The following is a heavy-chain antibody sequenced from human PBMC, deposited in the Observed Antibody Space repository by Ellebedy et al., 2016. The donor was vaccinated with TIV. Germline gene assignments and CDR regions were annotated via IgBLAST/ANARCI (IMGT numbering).Heavy chain of an antibody. Sequence: GGSLRLSCVASRFSFNSYWMSWVRQAPGKGLEWVSNINQDGSGRYYVDSVKGRFTISRDIAGNSLYLQMSSLGAEDTAVYYCARAIYGASYLWGRGTLVTVSS. V-gene: IGHV3-7*01. CDR1: RFSFNSYW. CDR2: INQDGSGR. CDR3: ARAIYGASYL. D-gene: IGHD4-17*01. J-gene: IGHJ2*01.